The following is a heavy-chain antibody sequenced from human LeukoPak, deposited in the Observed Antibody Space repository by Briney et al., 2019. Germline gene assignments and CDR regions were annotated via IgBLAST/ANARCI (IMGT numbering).Heavy chain of an antibody. J-gene: IGHJ3*02. CDR3: ARGTGGAFDI. D-gene: IGHD1-14*01. Sequence: GGSLRLSCAASGFTFSSYEMNWVRQAPGKGLEWVSYISSNGSTIYYADSVKGRLTISRDNAENSLYLQMNSLRAEDTAVYYCARGTGGAFDIWGQGTMVTVSS. CDR1: GFTFSSYE. CDR2: ISSNGSTI. V-gene: IGHV3-48*03.